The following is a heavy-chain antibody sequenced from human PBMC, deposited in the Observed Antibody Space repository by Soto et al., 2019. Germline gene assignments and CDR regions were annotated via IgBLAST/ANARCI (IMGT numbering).Heavy chain of an antibody. Sequence: ASVKVSCKASGYTFTSYGISWVRQAPGQGLEWMGWISAYNGNTNYAQKLQGRVTMTTDTSTSTAYMELRSLRSDDTAVYYCARDAGGYCSSTSCWGRSEYDYWGQGTLVTVSS. D-gene: IGHD2-2*01. J-gene: IGHJ4*02. CDR3: ARDAGGYCSSTSCWGRSEYDY. CDR1: GYTFTSYG. CDR2: ISAYNGNT. V-gene: IGHV1-18*01.